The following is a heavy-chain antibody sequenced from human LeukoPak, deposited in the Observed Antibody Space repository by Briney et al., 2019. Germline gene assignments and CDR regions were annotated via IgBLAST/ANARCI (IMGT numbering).Heavy chain of an antibody. V-gene: IGHV1-2*02. D-gene: IGHD6-19*01. J-gene: IGHJ6*03. Sequence: ASAKVSCKASGYMFTGYYMHWVRQAPGQGLEWMGWINPNSGGTNYAQKFQGRVTITRDTSISTAYMDLNRLRSDDTAVYYCARVVAVTGTPVYYMDVWGKGTTVTVSS. CDR1: GYMFTGYY. CDR3: ARVVAVTGTPVYYMDV. CDR2: INPNSGGT.